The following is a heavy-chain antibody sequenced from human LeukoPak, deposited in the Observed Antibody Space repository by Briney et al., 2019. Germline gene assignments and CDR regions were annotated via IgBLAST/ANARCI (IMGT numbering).Heavy chain of an antibody. J-gene: IGHJ3*02. D-gene: IGHD6-13*01. CDR2: IYTSGST. CDR1: GDSITNYY. Sequence: PSETLSLTCTVSGDSITNYYWNWIRQPAGKGLEWIGRIYTSGSTNYNPSLKSRVTISVDTSKNQFSLKLSSVTAADTAVYYCARDPRPVPAAAGSFHIWGQGTLVIVSS. CDR3: ARDPRPVPAAAGSFHI. V-gene: IGHV4-4*07.